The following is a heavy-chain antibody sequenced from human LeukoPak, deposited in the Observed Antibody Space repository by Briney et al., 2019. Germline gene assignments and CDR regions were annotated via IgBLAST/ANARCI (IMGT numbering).Heavy chain of an antibody. CDR3: AKGDSGSYGALDT. V-gene: IGHV3-33*06. CDR1: GFTFSTYG. Sequence: GGSLRLSCAASGFTFSTYGMHWVRQAPGKGLECVAVIWYDGSNKYHADSVKGRFAISRDNSKNTLYLEMNSLRVEDTAVYYCAKGDSGSYGALDTWGQGTMVTVSS. J-gene: IGHJ3*02. CDR2: IWYDGSNK. D-gene: IGHD1-26*01.